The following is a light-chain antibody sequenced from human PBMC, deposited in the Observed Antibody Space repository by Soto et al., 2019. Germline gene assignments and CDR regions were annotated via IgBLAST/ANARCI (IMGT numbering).Light chain of an antibody. CDR2: DAS. V-gene: IGKV1-5*01. J-gene: IGKJ1*01. CDR1: QSISTW. Sequence: DIKMTQSPSTLSASVGDRVTITCRASQSISTWLAWYQQKPGKAPKLLIYDASSLKSGVPSRFSGSGSGTEFTLTISSLQPDDFATYYCQQYNSYWTFGQGTKVDIK. CDR3: QQYNSYWT.